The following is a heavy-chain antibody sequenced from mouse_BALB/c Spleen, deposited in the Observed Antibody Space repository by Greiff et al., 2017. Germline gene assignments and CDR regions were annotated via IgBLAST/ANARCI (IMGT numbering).Heavy chain of an antibody. Sequence: EVKLVESGGGLVKPGGSLKLSCAASGFTFSSYAMSWVRQTPEKRLEWVASISSGGSTYYPDSVKGRFTISRDNARNILYLQMSSLRSEDTAMYYCARGDYDYDGFDYWGQGTTLTVSS. V-gene: IGHV5-6-5*01. J-gene: IGHJ2*01. CDR2: ISSGGST. CDR3: ARGDYDYDGFDY. CDR1: GFTFSSYA. D-gene: IGHD2-4*01.